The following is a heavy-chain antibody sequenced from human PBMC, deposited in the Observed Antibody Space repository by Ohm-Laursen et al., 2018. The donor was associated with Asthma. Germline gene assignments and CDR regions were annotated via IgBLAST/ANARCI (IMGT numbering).Heavy chain of an antibody. CDR3: VRDVVDRFDE. CDR2: IYIANT. V-gene: IGHV1-18*01. CDR1: GYSVTSYA. D-gene: IGHD2-21*01. J-gene: IGHJ4*02. Sequence: ASVKVSCKVSGYSVTSYAFSWVRQAPGQRPEWMGWIYIANTNYAPKFRDRVTMTTDTSTNTLYMELRRLKSDDTAVYYCVRDVVDRFDEWGQGSLVIVSS.